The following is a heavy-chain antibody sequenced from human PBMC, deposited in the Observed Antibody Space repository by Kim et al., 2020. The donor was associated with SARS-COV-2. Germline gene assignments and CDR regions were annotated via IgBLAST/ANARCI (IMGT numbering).Heavy chain of an antibody. J-gene: IGHJ3*02. V-gene: IGHV1-3*01. Sequence: QGRVTITRDTSASTAYMELSSLRSEDTAVYYCARGLQHAVTSSPLGAFDIWGQGTMVTVSS. D-gene: IGHD4-17*01. CDR3: ARGLQHAVTSSPLGAFDI.